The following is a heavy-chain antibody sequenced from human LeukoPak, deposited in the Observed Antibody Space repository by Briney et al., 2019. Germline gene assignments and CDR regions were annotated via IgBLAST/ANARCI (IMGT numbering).Heavy chain of an antibody. D-gene: IGHD3-22*01. Sequence: AASVKVSCKASGYTFTSYGISWVRQAPGQGLEWMGWISAYNGNTNYAQKLQGRVTMTTDTSTSTAYMELGSLRSDDTAVYYCAIENYYDSSGYYRWGQGTLVTVSS. CDR1: GYTFTSYG. CDR3: AIENYYDSSGYYR. J-gene: IGHJ5*02. CDR2: ISAYNGNT. V-gene: IGHV1-18*01.